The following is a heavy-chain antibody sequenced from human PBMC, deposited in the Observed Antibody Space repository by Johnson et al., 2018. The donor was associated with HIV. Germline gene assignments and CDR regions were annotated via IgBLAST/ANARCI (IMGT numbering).Heavy chain of an antibody. J-gene: IGHJ3*02. D-gene: IGHD6-19*01. V-gene: IGHV3-30-3*01. CDR3: ARDNGAVAGPEGAFDI. Sequence: QVQLVESGGGLVQPGGSLRLSCAASGFTFRSYWMSWVRQAPGKGLEWVALVSYDGRNQYHADSVKGRFTISRDNSKNTLYLQMNSLRAEDTAVYYFARDNGAVAGPEGAFDIWVQGTMVTVSS. CDR2: VSYDGRNQ. CDR1: GFTFRSYW.